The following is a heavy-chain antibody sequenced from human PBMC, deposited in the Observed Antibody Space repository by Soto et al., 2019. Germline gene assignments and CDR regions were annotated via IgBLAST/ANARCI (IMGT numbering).Heavy chain of an antibody. J-gene: IGHJ6*02. CDR2: ISYDGSNK. D-gene: IGHD6-6*01. CDR1: GFTFSSYG. V-gene: IGHV3-30*18. CDR3: AKDQRYSSSQNYYYGMDV. Sequence: GGSLRLSCAASGFTFSSYGMHWVRQALGKGLEWVAVISYDGSNKYYADSVKGRFTISRDNSKNTLYLQMNSLRAEDTAVYYCAKDQRYSSSQNYYYGMDVWGQGTTVTVSS.